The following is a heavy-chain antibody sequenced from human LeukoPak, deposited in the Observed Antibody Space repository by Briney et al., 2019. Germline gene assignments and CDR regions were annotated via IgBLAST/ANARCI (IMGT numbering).Heavy chain of an antibody. CDR1: GYSISSDNY. CDR3: ARAPRDSSSSNYMRRFDY. V-gene: IGHV4-38-2*01. D-gene: IGHD3-22*01. J-gene: IGHJ4*02. CDR2: IYHSGST. Sequence: SETLSLTCAVSGYSISSDNYWVWIRQPPGQGVEWTGGIYHSGSTYYNPSLKSRVTMSVDTSKNQFSLKVSSVTAADTAVYYCARAPRDSSSSNYMRRFDYWGQGALVTVSS.